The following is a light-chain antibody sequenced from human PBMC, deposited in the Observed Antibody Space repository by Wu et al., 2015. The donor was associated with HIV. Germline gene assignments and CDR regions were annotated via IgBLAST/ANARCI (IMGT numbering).Light chain of an antibody. CDR3: QHYNALPLA. V-gene: IGKV3-15*01. CDR1: QSINNN. Sequence: EIVMTQSPVTLSVSPGESATLSCRVSQSINNNLAWYQQKAGQAPRLLIFGASTRATGFPARFSGSGSGTEFTLTISSVQSEDFAIYYCQHYNALPLAFGGGTRVEI. J-gene: IGKJ4*01. CDR2: GAS.